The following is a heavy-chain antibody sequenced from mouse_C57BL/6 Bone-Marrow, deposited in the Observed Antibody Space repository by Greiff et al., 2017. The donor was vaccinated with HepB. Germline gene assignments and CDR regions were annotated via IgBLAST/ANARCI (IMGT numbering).Heavy chain of an antibody. V-gene: IGHV14-4*01. CDR1: GFNIKDDY. J-gene: IGHJ2*01. D-gene: IGHD1-1*01. CDR2: IDPENGDT. Sequence: VQLLQSGAELVRPGASVKLSCTASGFNIKDDYMHWVKQRPEQGLEWIGWIDPENGDTEYASKFQGQATITADTSSNTAYLQLSSLTSEDTAVYYCTTYYYGSRILARWGQGTTLTVSS. CDR3: TTYYYGSRILAR.